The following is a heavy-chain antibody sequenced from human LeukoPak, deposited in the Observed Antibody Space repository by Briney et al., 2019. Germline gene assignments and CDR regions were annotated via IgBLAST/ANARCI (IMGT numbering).Heavy chain of an antibody. V-gene: IGHV1-18*01. D-gene: IGHD3-22*01. Sequence: ASVKVSCKASGYTFTNYAMNWVRQAPGQGLEWMGWISAYNGNTNYAQKLQGRVTMTTDTSTSTAYMELRSLRSDDTAVYYCARFEVRRSRFDYWGQGTLVTVSS. CDR2: ISAYNGNT. J-gene: IGHJ4*02. CDR3: ARFEVRRSRFDY. CDR1: GYTFTNYA.